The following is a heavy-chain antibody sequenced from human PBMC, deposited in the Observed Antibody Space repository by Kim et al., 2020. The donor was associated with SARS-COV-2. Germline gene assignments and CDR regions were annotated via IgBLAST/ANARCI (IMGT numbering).Heavy chain of an antibody. CDR1: GGSFSGYY. CDR2: INHSGST. Sequence: SETLSLTCAVYGGSFSGYYWSWIRQPPGKGLEWIGEINHSGSTNYNPSLKSRVTISVDTSKNQFSLKLSSVTAADTAVYYCATSTLISSDFDYWSQGTLV. CDR3: ATSTLISSDFDY. J-gene: IGHJ4*02. D-gene: IGHD6-13*01. V-gene: IGHV4-34*01.